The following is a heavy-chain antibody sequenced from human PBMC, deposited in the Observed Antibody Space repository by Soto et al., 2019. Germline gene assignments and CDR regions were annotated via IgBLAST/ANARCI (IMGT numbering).Heavy chain of an antibody. CDR1: GFTFSSYG. V-gene: IGHV3-30*18. J-gene: IGHJ4*02. CDR2: ISYDGSNK. D-gene: IGHD5-12*01. CDR3: AKTPQYSGYDSY. Sequence: QVQLVESGGGVVQPGRSLRLPCAASGFTFSSYGMHWVRQAPGKGLEWVAVISYDGSNKYYADSVKGRFTISRDNSKNTLYLQMNSLRAEDTAVYYCAKTPQYSGYDSYWGQGTLVTVSS.